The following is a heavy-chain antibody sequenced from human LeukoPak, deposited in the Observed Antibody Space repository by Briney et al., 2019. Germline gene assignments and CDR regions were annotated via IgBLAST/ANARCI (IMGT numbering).Heavy chain of an antibody. J-gene: IGHJ3*02. Sequence: SVKVSCKASGGTFSRYDISWVRQAPGKGVEWMGGIIPIFGKENYAQKFQCRVTTTTDQSTSTSYMELSSLRSYDTAVYYCARPIASAGNDSFDIWGQGTMVTVSS. CDR3: ARPIASAGNDSFDI. CDR1: GGTFSRYD. D-gene: IGHD6-13*01. CDR2: IIPIFGKE. V-gene: IGHV1-69*05.